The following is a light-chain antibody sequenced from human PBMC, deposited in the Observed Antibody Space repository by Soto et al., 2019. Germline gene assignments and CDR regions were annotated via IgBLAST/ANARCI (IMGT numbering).Light chain of an antibody. CDR3: MQSAHLPLT. V-gene: IGKV2D-29*01. CDR2: EAS. Sequence: DVVMTQTPISLSVTPGQPASISCESSQSLLHTDGKTYLYWYLQKPGQPPQILISEASNLFSGVPDRFSGSGSGTYFTLKISRVEAEDVGVYYCMQSAHLPLTFGGGTKVEIK. CDR1: QSLLHTDGKTY. J-gene: IGKJ4*01.